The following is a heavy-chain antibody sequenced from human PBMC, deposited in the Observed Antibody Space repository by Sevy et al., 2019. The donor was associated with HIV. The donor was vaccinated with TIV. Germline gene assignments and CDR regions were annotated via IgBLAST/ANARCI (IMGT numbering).Heavy chain of an antibody. J-gene: IGHJ4*02. V-gene: IGHV3-7*01. CDR1: GFTTGFTFSDYW. Sequence: GGSLRLSCAASGFTTGFTFSDYWMAWVRQAPGKGLEWVANIKEDGTEINYLDSLKGRFTISRDNAKNLLYLQMNSLRAEYTAVYYCARGGYYGYSGLDYWGQGTLVTVSS. D-gene: IGHD3-10*01. CDR2: IKEDGTEI. CDR3: ARGGYYGYSGLDY.